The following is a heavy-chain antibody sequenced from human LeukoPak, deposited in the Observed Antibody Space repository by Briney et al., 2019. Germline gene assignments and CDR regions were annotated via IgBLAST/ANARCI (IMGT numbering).Heavy chain of an antibody. CDR3: ARDRCSSTSCPSYYYYYGMDV. CDR1: GYTFTSYG. Sequence: GASVKVSCKASGYTFTSYGISWVRQAPGQGLEWMGWIGAYNGNTNYAQKLQGRVTMTTDTSTSTAYMELRSLRSDDTAVYYCARDRCSSTSCPSYYYYYGMDVWGQGTTVTVSS. CDR2: IGAYNGNT. V-gene: IGHV1-18*01. D-gene: IGHD2-2*01. J-gene: IGHJ6*02.